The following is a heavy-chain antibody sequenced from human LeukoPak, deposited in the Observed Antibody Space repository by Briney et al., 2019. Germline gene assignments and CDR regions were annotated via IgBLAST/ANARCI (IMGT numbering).Heavy chain of an antibody. Sequence: SETLSLTCAVSGYSISSGYYWGWIRQPPEKGLEWIGSIYHSGSTYYNPSLKSRVTTSVDTSKNQFSLKLSSVTAADTAVYYCARHVLTSMVRGPDDAFDIWGQGTMVTVSS. CDR2: IYHSGST. D-gene: IGHD3-10*01. J-gene: IGHJ3*02. CDR3: ARHVLTSMVRGPDDAFDI. CDR1: GYSISSGYY. V-gene: IGHV4-38-2*01.